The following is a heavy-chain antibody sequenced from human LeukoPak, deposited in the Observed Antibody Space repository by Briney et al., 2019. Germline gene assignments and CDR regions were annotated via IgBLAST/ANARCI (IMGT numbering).Heavy chain of an antibody. J-gene: IGHJ5*02. V-gene: IGHV4-59*01. CDR2: ISDIGSI. CDR3: AKVDRNYFGWFDP. D-gene: IGHD4-4*01. CDR1: GGSISSYY. Sequence: KTSETLSLTCTVSGGSISSYYWSWIRQPPGKGLEWIAYISDIGSINYNPSLKSRVTISLDTSRIQFSLILTSVTAADTAVYYCAKVDRNYFGWFDPWGQGTLVIVSS.